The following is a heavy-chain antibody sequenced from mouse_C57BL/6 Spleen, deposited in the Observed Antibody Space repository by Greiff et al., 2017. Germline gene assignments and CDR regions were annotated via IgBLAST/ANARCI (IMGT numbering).Heavy chain of an antibody. CDR1: GFTFTDYY. CDR3: ARFPTYFDY. CDR2: IRNKANGYTT. V-gene: IGHV7-3*01. Sequence: EVKVEESGGGLVQPGGSLSLSCAASGFTFTDYYMSWVRQPPGKALEWLGFIRNKANGYTTEYSASVKGRFTISRDNSQSILYLQMNALRAEDSATYYCARFPTYFDYWGQGTTLTVSS. J-gene: IGHJ2*01.